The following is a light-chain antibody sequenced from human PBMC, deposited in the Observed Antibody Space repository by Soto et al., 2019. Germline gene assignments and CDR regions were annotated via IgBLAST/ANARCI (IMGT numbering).Light chain of an antibody. Sequence: DIETTQSPSSLSASVGDTVTITCRASQGIKSYLYWYQQKPGKAPKLLISGASSLQSGVPSRFSGSGSGTDFTLTISSLQPEDFATYYCQQSYSTPHFGPGTKVDIK. J-gene: IGKJ3*01. CDR1: QGIKSY. V-gene: IGKV1-39*01. CDR2: GAS. CDR3: QQSYSTPH.